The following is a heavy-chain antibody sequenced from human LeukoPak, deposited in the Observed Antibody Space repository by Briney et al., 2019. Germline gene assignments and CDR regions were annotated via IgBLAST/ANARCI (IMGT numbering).Heavy chain of an antibody. Sequence: GRSLRLSCEASRFTFSDYGMHWVRQAPGKGLVWVSRITSDGTRTTYADSVKGRFTISRDNAKNTLYLQMNSLRAEDTALYYCARSDYSGSYMTWGQGTLVTVSS. CDR3: ARSDYSGSYMT. CDR2: ITSDGTRT. J-gene: IGHJ4*02. D-gene: IGHD1-26*01. V-gene: IGHV3-74*01. CDR1: RFTFSDYG.